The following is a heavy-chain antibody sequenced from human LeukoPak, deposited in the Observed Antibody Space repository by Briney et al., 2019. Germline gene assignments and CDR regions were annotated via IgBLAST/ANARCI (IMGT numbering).Heavy chain of an antibody. CDR3: ARDVVPAAIPAYFDY. Sequence: GGSLRLFCAASGFTFSSYSMNWLREAPGKGLEWVSYISSSSSTIYYADSVKGRFTISRDNAKNSLYLQMNSLRAEDTAVYYCARDVVPAAIPAYFDYWGQGTLVTVSS. CDR1: GFTFSSYS. D-gene: IGHD2-2*02. V-gene: IGHV3-48*01. CDR2: ISSSSSTI. J-gene: IGHJ4*02.